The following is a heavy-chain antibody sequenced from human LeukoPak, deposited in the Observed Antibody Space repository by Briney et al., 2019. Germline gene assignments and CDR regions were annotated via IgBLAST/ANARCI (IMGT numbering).Heavy chain of an antibody. J-gene: IGHJ4*02. CDR3: VRGGGYCSGPACRGLGSYFDY. CDR2: IGSSSSHI. V-gene: IGHV3-21*01. CDR1: GFTFTIYN. Sequence: GGSLRLSCAASGFTFTIYNMNWVRQAPGKGLEWVSSIGSSSSHIYYADSMKGRVTVSRDSADNSLYLQMNSLRVEDTAVCYCVRGGGYCSGPACRGLGSYFDYWGQGALVTVSS. D-gene: IGHD2-15*01.